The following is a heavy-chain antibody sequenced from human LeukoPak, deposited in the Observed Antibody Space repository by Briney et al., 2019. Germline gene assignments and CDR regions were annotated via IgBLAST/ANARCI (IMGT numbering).Heavy chain of an antibody. V-gene: IGHV1-2*02. CDR1: GYTFTGYY. D-gene: IGHD3-22*01. CDR2: INPNSGGT. CDR3: ARGGDSSGYYYDGEDY. Sequence: ASVKVSCKASGYTFTGYYMHWVRQAPGQGLEWMGWINPNSGGTNYAQKFQGRVTMTRDTSISTAHMELSRLRSDDPAVYCCARGGDSSGYYYDGEDYWGQGTLVTVSS. J-gene: IGHJ4*02.